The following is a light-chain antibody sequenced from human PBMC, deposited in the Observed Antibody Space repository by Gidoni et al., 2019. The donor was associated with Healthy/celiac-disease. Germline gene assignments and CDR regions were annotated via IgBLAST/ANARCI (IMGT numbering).Light chain of an antibody. CDR1: SSNIDAGYD. CDR3: QSYDSSLSGSVV. CDR2: SNR. V-gene: IGLV1-40*01. Sequence: QSVLTQPPSVSGAPGQRVTISCTGSSSNIDAGYDVHWYQQLPGTAPKLLIYSNRNRPSGVPDRFSGSKSGTSASLAITGLQAEDEADYYCQSYDSSLSGSVVFGGGTKLTVL. J-gene: IGLJ2*01.